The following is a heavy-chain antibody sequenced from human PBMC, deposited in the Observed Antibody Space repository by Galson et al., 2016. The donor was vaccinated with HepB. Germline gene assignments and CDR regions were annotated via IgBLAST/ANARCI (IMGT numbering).Heavy chain of an antibody. D-gene: IGHD3-10*01. CDR1: GFTVRSNY. Sequence: SLRLSCAASGFTVRSNYMSWVRQAPGKGLEWVSVIYSGGNTNYADSVKGRFTISRQSSKNTLYLQVNSLRVEDTAVYYCAKDYVSWFGELGHVWGQGTTVTVSS. V-gene: IGHV3-53*04. J-gene: IGHJ6*02. CDR2: IYSGGNT. CDR3: AKDYVSWFGELGHV.